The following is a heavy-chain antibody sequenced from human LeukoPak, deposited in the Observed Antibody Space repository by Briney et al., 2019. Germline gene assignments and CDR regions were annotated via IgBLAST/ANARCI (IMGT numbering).Heavy chain of an antibody. CDR1: GGSFSGYY. CDR2: IYYSGST. CDR3: ARSHGSGSYYNLNDY. V-gene: IGHV4-59*01. Sequence: SETLSLTCAVYGGSFSGYYWSWIRQPPGKGLEWIGYIYYSGSTNYNPSLRSRVTISVDTSKNQFSLKLSSVTAADTAVYYCARSHGSGSYYNLNDYWGQGTLVTVSS. D-gene: IGHD3-10*01. J-gene: IGHJ4*02.